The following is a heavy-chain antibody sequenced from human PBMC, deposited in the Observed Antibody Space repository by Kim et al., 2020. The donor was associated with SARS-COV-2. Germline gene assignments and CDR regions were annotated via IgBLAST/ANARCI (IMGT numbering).Heavy chain of an antibody. V-gene: IGHV1-2*02. D-gene: IGHD3-3*01. J-gene: IGHJ6*02. Sequence: ASVKVSCKASGYTFTGYYMHWVRQAPGQGLEWMGWINPNSGGTNYAQKFQGRVTMTRDTSISTAYMELSRLRSDDTAVYYCARVSYDFWSGYYIYYGMDVWGQGTTVTVSS. CDR2: INPNSGGT. CDR1: GYTFTGYY. CDR3: ARVSYDFWSGYYIYYGMDV.